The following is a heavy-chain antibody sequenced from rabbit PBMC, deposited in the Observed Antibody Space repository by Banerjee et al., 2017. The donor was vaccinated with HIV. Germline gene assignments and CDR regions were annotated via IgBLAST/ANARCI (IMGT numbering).Heavy chain of an antibody. CDR1: GFDFSSNA. CDR3: ARDLRYAAYSGYGYGFNF. J-gene: IGHJ4*01. CDR2: IYAGSSGST. Sequence: QEQLEESGGGLVQPEGSLTLTRKASGFDFSSNAMCWVRQAPGKGLEWIACIYAGSSGSTYYASWAKGRFTISKTSSTPVTLQMTSLTAADTATYFCARDLRYAAYSGYGYGFNFWGPGTLVTVS. V-gene: IGHV1S45*01. D-gene: IGHD6-1*01.